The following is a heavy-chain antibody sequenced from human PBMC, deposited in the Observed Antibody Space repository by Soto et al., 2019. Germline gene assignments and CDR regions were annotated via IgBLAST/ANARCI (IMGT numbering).Heavy chain of an antibody. CDR1: DGSISSCGYY. CDR2: IYYSGST. CDR3: ARDRGGYSNFDY. D-gene: IGHD3-10*01. V-gene: IGHV4-31*03. Sequence: PSKTLSLTCTFSDGSISSCGYYWSWIRQHPGKGLEWIGYIYYSGSTYYNPSLKSRVTISVDTSKNQFSLKLSSVTAADTAIYYCARDRGGYSNFDYWGQGTLVTVSS. J-gene: IGHJ4*02.